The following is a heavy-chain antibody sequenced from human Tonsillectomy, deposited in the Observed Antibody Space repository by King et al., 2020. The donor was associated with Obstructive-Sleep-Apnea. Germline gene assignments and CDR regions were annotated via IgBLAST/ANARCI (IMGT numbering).Heavy chain of an antibody. V-gene: IGHV4-34*01. CDR1: GGSFSGYY. Sequence: VQLQQWGAGLLKPSETLSLTCAVYGGSFSGYYWSWILQPPGKGLEWIGEINHSGSTNYNPSLKSRVTISVDTSKNQFSLKLSPVTAADTAVYYCARDIAVAGTHYFDYWGQGTLVTVSS. J-gene: IGHJ4*02. CDR2: INHSGST. D-gene: IGHD6-19*01. CDR3: ARDIAVAGTHYFDY.